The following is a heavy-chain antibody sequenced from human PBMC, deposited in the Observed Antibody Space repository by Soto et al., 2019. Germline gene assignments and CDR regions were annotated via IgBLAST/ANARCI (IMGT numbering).Heavy chain of an antibody. CDR3: ATNPFYGDSYFDY. J-gene: IGHJ4*02. CDR1: GYTLTELS. D-gene: IGHD4-17*01. Sequence: EASVKVSCKVSGYTLTELSMHWVRQAPGKGLEWMGGFDPEDGETIYAQKFQGRVTMTEDTSTDAAYMELSSLRSEDTAVYYCATNPFYGDSYFDYWGQGTLVTVSP. CDR2: FDPEDGET. V-gene: IGHV1-24*01.